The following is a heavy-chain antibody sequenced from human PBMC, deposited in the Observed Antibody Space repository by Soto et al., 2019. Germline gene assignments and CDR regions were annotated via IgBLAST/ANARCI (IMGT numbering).Heavy chain of an antibody. D-gene: IGHD1-26*01. J-gene: IGHJ4*02. CDR2: VIPVLKTA. V-gene: IGHV1-69*08. CDR3: TKDGLGPTRRYFAF. CDR1: GGTFTSYS. Sequence: QVQLVQCGAEVKKPGSSVKVSCQASGGTFTSYSITWVRQAPGQGLEWVGRVIPVLKTADYAQKFQGRITITADKSTNTAYMELSSLTPEDTAVYYCTKDGLGPTRRYFAFWGQGTLVTVSS.